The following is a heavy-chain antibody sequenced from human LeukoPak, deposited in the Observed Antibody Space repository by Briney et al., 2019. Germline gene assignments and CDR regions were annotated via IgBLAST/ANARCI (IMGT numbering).Heavy chain of an antibody. J-gene: IGHJ2*01. V-gene: IGHV4-59*10. D-gene: IGHD3-22*01. CDR3: ARMYYDSSGYYYRNWYFDL. CDR1: GGSFSGYY. CDR2: IYTSGST. Sequence: PSETLSLTCAVYGGSFSGYYWSWIRQPAGKGLERIGRIYTSGSTNYNPSLKSRVTMSVDTSKNQFSLKLSSVTAADTAVYYCARMYYDSSGYYYRNWYFDLWGRGTLVTVSS.